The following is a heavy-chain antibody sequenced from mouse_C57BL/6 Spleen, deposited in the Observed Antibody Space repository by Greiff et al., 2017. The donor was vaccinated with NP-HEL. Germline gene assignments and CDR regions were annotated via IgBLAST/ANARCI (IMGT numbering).Heavy chain of an antibody. CDR1: GYAFTNYL. D-gene: IGHD1-1*01. CDR2: INPGSGGT. Sequence: QVQLQQSGAELVRPGTSVKVSCKASGYAFTNYLIEWVKQRPGQGLEWIGVINPGSGGTNYNEKFKGKATLTADKSSSTAYMQLSSLTSEDSAVYFCARGHYYGSRDYAMDYWGQGTSVTVSS. V-gene: IGHV1-54*01. J-gene: IGHJ4*01. CDR3: ARGHYYGSRDYAMDY.